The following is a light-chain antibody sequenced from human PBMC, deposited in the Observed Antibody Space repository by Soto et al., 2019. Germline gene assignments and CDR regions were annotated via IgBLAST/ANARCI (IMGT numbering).Light chain of an antibody. CDR3: QQYGSSPPGST. CDR1: QSVSSSY. J-gene: IGKJ3*01. V-gene: IGKV3-20*01. CDR2: GAS. Sequence: EIVLTQSPGTLSLSPGERATLSCRASQSVSSSYLAWYQQKPGQAPRLLIYGASSRATGIPDRFSGSGSGTDFTLTISRLEPEDFAVYYCQQYGSSPPGSTFGPGTKVD.